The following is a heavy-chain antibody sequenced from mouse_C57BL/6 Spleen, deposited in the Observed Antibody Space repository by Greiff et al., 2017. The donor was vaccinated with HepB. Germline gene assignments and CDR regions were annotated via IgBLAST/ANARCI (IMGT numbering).Heavy chain of an antibody. Sequence: VQLQQPGAELVMPGASVKLSCKASGYTFTSYWMHWVKQRPGQGLEWIGEIDPSDSYTNYNQKFKGKSTLTVDKSSSTAYMQLSSLTSEDSAVYYCARGVYYYGSRGVFDVWGTGTTVTVSS. J-gene: IGHJ1*03. D-gene: IGHD1-1*01. V-gene: IGHV1-69*01. CDR1: GYTFTSYW. CDR3: ARGVYYYGSRGVFDV. CDR2: IDPSDSYT.